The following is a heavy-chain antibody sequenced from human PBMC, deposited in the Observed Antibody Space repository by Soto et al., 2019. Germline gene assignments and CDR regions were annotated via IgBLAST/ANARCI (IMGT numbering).Heavy chain of an antibody. Sequence: GESLKISCKASGYDFTSYWNHWVRQMPGKGLEWMGIIYPGDSDTKYSPSFQGQVTMSVDESISTAYLQWSSLKASDSAIYYCARHPGTTLFYYGVDVWGQGTTVTVSS. V-gene: IGHV5-51*01. J-gene: IGHJ6*02. CDR2: IYPGDSDT. D-gene: IGHD1-7*01. CDR3: ARHPGTTLFYYGVDV. CDR1: GYDFTSYW.